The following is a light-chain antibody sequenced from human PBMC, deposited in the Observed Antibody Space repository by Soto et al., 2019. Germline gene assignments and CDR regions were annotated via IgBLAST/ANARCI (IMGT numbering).Light chain of an antibody. CDR1: SSNIGSKT. Sequence: QSVLTQPPSASGTPGQRVTISCSGSSSNIGSKTVNWYQQVPGTATKLLIYNNNQRPSGVPDRFSGSKSGTSASLAISALQSEDEADYYCAAWDDSLNGVIFGGGTKVTVL. CDR3: AAWDDSLNGVI. V-gene: IGLV1-44*01. CDR2: NNN. J-gene: IGLJ2*01.